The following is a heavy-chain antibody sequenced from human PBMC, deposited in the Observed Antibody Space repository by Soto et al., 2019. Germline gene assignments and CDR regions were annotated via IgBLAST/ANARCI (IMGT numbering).Heavy chain of an antibody. V-gene: IGHV1-69*06. J-gene: IGHJ6*02. D-gene: IGHD5-18*01. CDR2: IIPIFGTA. CDR1: GGTFSSYA. Sequence: QVQLVQSGAEVKKPGSSVKVSCKASGGTFSSYAISWVRQAPGQGLEWMGGIIPIFGTANYAQKFQGRVTITADKSTSTAYMERSSRRSEDTAVYYCARGRGYSYGSLYYYYYGMDVWGQGTTVTVSS. CDR3: ARGRGYSYGSLYYYYYGMDV.